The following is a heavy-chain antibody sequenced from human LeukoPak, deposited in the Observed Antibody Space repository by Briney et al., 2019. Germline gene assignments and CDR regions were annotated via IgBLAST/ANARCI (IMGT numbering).Heavy chain of an antibody. CDR2: ISWNSGSI. D-gene: IGHD6-19*01. CDR3: AKEVSSGWLDY. J-gene: IGHJ4*02. Sequence: GGSLRLSCAASGFTFSSYSMNWVRQAPGKGLEWVSGISWNSGSIGYADSVKGRFTISRDNAKNSLYLQMNSLRAEDMALYYCAKEVSSGWLDYWGQGTLVTVSS. V-gene: IGHV3-9*03. CDR1: GFTFSSYS.